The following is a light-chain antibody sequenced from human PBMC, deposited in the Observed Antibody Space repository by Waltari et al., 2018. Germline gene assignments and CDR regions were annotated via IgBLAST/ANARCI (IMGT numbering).Light chain of an antibody. Sequence: EIQMTQSPSSVSASVGDRVTITCRATQDINSALAWYQQKPGQAQNLLIYAVSSLQSAVPSRFSGSGSGTHFTLTISSLQPEDVATYYCQQGNTFPPTFGLGTRVQI. CDR1: QDINSA. V-gene: IGKV1-12*01. J-gene: IGKJ1*01. CDR3: QQGNTFPPT. CDR2: AVS.